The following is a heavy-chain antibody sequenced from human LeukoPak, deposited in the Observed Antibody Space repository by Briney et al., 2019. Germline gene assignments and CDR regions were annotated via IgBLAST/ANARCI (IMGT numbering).Heavy chain of an antibody. CDR2: IYDSDT. D-gene: IGHD1-1*01. CDR1: GDSISGYY. CDR3: ARGEVYWRTPFDY. J-gene: IGHJ4*02. Sequence: PETLSLTCTVSGDSISGYYWIWVRQPPGKGLEWVGDIYDSDTRYNPPLKSRVTISVDTSKNQFSLKLSSVTAADTAVYYCARGEVYWRTPFDYWGQGTLVTVSS. V-gene: IGHV4-59*01.